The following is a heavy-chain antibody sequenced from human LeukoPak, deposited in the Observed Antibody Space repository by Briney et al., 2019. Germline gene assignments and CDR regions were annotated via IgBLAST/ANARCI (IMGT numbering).Heavy chain of an antibody. CDR3: ARSDARMATRRAAYDY. CDR1: GYTFTSYD. J-gene: IGHJ4*02. Sequence: GASVKVSCKASGYTFTSYDINWVRQATGQGLEWMGWMNPNSGNTGYAQKFQGRVTMTRNTSISTAYMELSSLRSENTPVYYCARSDARMATRRAAYDYWGQGTLVTVSS. D-gene: IGHD5-24*01. V-gene: IGHV1-8*01. CDR2: MNPNSGNT.